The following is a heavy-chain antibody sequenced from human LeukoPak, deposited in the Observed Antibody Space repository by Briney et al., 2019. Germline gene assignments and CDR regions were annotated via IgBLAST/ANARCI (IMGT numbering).Heavy chain of an antibody. V-gene: IGHV3-23*01. CDR2: ISGSGGST. CDR1: GFTFSSYA. CDR3: AKVPDGREANWFDP. J-gene: IGHJ5*02. D-gene: IGHD1-14*01. Sequence: GGSLRLSCAASGFTFSSYAMSWVRQAPGKGLEWVSAISGSGGSTYYADSVKGRFTISIDNSKNTLYLQMNSLRAEDTAVYYCAKVPDGREANWFDPWGQGTLVTVSS.